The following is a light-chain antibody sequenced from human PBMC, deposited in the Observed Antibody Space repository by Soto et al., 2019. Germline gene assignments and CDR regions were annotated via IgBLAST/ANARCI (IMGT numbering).Light chain of an antibody. CDR1: QSISNY. J-gene: IGKJ3*01. CDR2: AAS. CDR3: QQSYTTLFP. Sequence: DIQMTQSPSSLSASVGDRVTITCRASQSISNYLNWYQQKPGKAPKLLIYAASSLQSGVPSRFSGSASGTDFTLTISSLQPEDFATYSCQQSYTTLFPFGPGTNVDI. V-gene: IGKV1-39*01.